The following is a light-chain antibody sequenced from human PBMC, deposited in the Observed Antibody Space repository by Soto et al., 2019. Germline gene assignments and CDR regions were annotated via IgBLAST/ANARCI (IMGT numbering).Light chain of an antibody. V-gene: IGLV2-14*01. Sequence: QSALTQPASVSGSPGQSITISCTGTSSDVGGYNYVSWYQQHPGKAPELIIYEVINRPSGVSDRFSGSKSGNTASLTISGLQAEDEAYYFCSSYTTITTLGVFGGGTKLTVL. CDR2: EVI. CDR3: SSYTTITTLGV. CDR1: SSDVGGYNY. J-gene: IGLJ2*01.